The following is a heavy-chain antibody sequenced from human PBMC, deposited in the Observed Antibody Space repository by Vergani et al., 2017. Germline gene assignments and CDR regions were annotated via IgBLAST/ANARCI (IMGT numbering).Heavy chain of an antibody. CDR3: ARHGDIVVVPAADANWFDP. CDR1: GGSISSSSYY. Sequence: QLQLQESGPGLVKPSETLSLTCTVSGGSISSSSYYWGWIRQPPGKGLDWIGSIYYSGSTYYNPSLKSRVTISVDTSKNQFSLELSSVTAADTAVYYCARHGDIVVVPAADANWFDPWGQGTLVTVSS. CDR2: IYYSGST. J-gene: IGHJ5*02. D-gene: IGHD2-2*01. V-gene: IGHV4-39*01.